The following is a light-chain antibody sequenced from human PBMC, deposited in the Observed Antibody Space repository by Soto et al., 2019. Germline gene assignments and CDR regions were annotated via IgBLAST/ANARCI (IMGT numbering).Light chain of an antibody. V-gene: IGLV2-23*01. J-gene: IGLJ1*01. CDR3: CSYTGGTTAYV. CDR1: RNDVGNYNL. CDR2: EDS. Sequence: QSVLTQPASVSGSPGQSITVSCTGSRNDVGNYNLVSWYQQSPGKAPKLLIYEDSKRPSGVSNRFSGSKSGDTASLTISGLQTEDEADYYCCSYTGGTTAYVLGTGTKVTVL.